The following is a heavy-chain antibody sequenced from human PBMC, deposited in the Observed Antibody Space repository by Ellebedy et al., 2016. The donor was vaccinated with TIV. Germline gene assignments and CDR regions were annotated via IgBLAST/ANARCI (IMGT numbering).Heavy chain of an antibody. J-gene: IGHJ3*01. CDR3: VKARLQGSAYDV. CDR2: IYSDGNT. D-gene: IGHD5-12*01. V-gene: IGHV3-53*01. Sequence: GESLKISCAASGFAVSSNYMTWVRQAPGRGLEWVSLIYSDGNTNYADSVRGRFTVSRDNSKNILYLQMNSLRVDDTALYYCVKARLQGSAYDVWGQGTAVTVSS. CDR1: GFAVSSNY.